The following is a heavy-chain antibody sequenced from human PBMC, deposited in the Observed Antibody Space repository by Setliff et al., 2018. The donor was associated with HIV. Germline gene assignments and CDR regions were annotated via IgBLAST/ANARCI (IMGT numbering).Heavy chain of an antibody. Sequence: GGSLRLSCAASGFTFFDYALNWVRQAPGKGLEWVSSISSSSTYIFYADSVKGRFTISRDNAKNSLYLQMNSLRAEDTAVYYCAPMAAAYYDESGGPWGQGTMVTVSS. J-gene: IGHJ3*01. D-gene: IGHD3-22*01. CDR3: APMAAAYYDESGGP. V-gene: IGHV3-21*04. CDR1: GFTFFDYA. CDR2: ISSSSTYI.